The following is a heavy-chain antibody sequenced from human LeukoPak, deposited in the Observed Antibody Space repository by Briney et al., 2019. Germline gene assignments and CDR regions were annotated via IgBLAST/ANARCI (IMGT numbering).Heavy chain of an antibody. CDR3: ARKRPWGLSRYFDY. CDR2: IYTSGST. D-gene: IGHD7-27*01. J-gene: IGHJ4*02. CDR1: GGSISSGYY. Sequence: SETLSLTCTVSGGSISSGYYWSWIRQPAGKGLEWIGRIYTSGSTNYNPSLKSRVTISLDTYKNQFSLKLSSVTAADTAVYYCARKRPWGLSRYFDYWGQGTLVTVSS. V-gene: IGHV4-61*02.